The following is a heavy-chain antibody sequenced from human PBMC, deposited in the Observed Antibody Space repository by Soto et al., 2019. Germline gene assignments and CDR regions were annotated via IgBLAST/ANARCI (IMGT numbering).Heavy chain of an antibody. D-gene: IGHD5-18*01. Sequence: LGGSLRLSCAASGFTFSSYAMTWVRQAPGTGLQWVSSISGGGDSTYYADSVKGRFTISRDNSKNTLHLQMNSLRAEDTALYYCAKALDTAIELTDYWGQGTLVTVSS. CDR2: ISGGGDST. J-gene: IGHJ4*02. CDR3: AKALDTAIELTDY. CDR1: GFTFSSYA. V-gene: IGHV3-23*01.